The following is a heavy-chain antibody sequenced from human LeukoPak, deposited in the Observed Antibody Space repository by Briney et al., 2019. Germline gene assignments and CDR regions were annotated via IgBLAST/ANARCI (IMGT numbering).Heavy chain of an antibody. CDR1: GFTFSSYG. D-gene: IGHD5-12*01. V-gene: IGHV3-23*01. Sequence: PGGTLRLSCAASGFTFSSYGMSWVRQAPGKGLEWVSAISGSGGSTYYADSVKGRFTISRDNSKNTLYLQMNSLRAEDTAVYYCAKDHTGLGIYYFDQWGQGTLVTVSS. J-gene: IGHJ4*02. CDR3: AKDHTGLGIYYFDQ. CDR2: ISGSGGST.